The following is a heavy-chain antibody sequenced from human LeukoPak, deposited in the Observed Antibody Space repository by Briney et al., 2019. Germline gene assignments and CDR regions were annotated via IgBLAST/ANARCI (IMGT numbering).Heavy chain of an antibody. CDR1: GGSIRYYY. D-gene: IGHD2-15*01. V-gene: IGHV4-59*01. J-gene: IGHJ4*02. CDR3: ARKGGLFDY. Sequence: SSETLCLTCTVSGGSIRYYYWSWIRQSPGKGLEWIGYIYYNGSTNYNPSLKSRVTTSVDMSKNQFSLKMSSVTAADTAVYYCARKGGLFDYWGQGRLVTVSS. CDR2: IYYNGST.